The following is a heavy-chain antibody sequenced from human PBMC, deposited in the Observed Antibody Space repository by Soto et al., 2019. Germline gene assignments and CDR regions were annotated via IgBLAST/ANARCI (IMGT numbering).Heavy chain of an antibody. CDR2: IYYSGST. J-gene: IGHJ4*02. Sequence: SETLSLTCTVSGGSVSSGSYYWSWIRQPPGKGLEWIGYIYYSGSTNYNPSLKSRVTISVDTSKNQFSLKLSSVTAADTAVYYCARESGYYYDSSGYYNFDYWGQGTLVTV. V-gene: IGHV4-61*01. CDR1: GGSVSSGSYY. D-gene: IGHD3-22*01. CDR3: ARESGYYYDSSGYYNFDY.